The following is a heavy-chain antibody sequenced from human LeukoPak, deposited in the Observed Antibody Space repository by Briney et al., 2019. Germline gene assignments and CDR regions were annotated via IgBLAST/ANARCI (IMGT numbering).Heavy chain of an antibody. D-gene: IGHD3-10*01. J-gene: IGHJ4*02. CDR1: GGSISSSSYY. Sequence: SETLSLTCTVSGGSISSSSYYWGWIRQPPGKGLEWIGEIYHSGSTNYNPSLKSRVTISVDKSKNQFSLKLSSVTAADTAVYYCARDRYYYGSGSKPFDYWGQGTLVTVSS. V-gene: IGHV4-39*07. CDR2: IYHSGST. CDR3: ARDRYYYGSGSKPFDY.